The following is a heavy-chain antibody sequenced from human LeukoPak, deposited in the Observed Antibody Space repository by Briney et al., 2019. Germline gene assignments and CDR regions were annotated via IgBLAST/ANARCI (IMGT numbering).Heavy chain of an antibody. J-gene: IGHJ5*02. CDR2: INTNTGNP. V-gene: IGHV7-4-1*02. Sequence: ASVKVSCKASGYTFTSYAMNWVRQAPGQGLEWMGWINTNTGNPTYAQGFTGRFVFSLDTSVSTAYLQISSLKAEDTAVYYCARTIAVAGTLWFDPGGQGTLVSVSS. D-gene: IGHD6-19*01. CDR3: ARTIAVAGTLWFDP. CDR1: GYTFTSYA.